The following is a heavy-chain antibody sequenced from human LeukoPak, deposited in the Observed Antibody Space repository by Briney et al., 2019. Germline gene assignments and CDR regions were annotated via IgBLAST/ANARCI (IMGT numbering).Heavy chain of an antibody. J-gene: IGHJ4*02. CDR1: GFTFSSYS. V-gene: IGHV3-23*01. D-gene: IGHD6-13*01. Sequence: GGSLRLSCAASGFTFSSYSITWVRQAPGKGLEWVSGISGNGGSTYDTDSVKGRFTISRDNSKNTVYLQMNSLRAEDTAVYYCAKTYSGTWYPDYWGQGTLVTVSS. CDR3: AKTYSGTWYPDY. CDR2: ISGNGGST.